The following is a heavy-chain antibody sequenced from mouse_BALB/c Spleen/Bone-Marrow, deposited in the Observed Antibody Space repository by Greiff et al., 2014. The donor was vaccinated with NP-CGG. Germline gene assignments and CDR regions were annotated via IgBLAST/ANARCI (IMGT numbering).Heavy chain of an antibody. CDR3: ANYYYGSSLFAY. CDR1: GFNIKDTY. Sequence: EVKLQESGAELVKPGASVKLSCTASGFNIKDTYMHWVKQRPEQGLEWIGRIDPANGNTKYDPKLQGKATITADTSSNTAYLQLSSLTSEDTAVYYCANYYYGSSLFAYWGQGTLVTVSA. CDR2: IDPANGNT. V-gene: IGHV14-3*02. D-gene: IGHD1-1*01. J-gene: IGHJ3*01.